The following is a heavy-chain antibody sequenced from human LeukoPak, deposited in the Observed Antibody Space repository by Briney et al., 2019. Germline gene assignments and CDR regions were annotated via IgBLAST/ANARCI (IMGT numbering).Heavy chain of an antibody. Sequence: PGGSLRLSCAASGFTFSSYGMSWVRQAPGKGLEWVSAISGSGGSTYYADSVKGRFTISRDNSKNTLYLQMNSLRAEDTAVYYCARTQGSSGYYSAREYYFDYWGQGTLVTVSS. CDR1: GFTFSSYG. CDR3: ARTQGSSGYYSAREYYFDY. D-gene: IGHD3-22*01. CDR2: ISGSGGST. J-gene: IGHJ4*02. V-gene: IGHV3-23*01.